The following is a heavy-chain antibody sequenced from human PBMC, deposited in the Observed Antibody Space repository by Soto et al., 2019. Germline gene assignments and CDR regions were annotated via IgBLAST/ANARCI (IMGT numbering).Heavy chain of an antibody. CDR3: ARGGNYYDSSGFDAFDI. CDR2: INPNSGGT. J-gene: IGHJ3*02. Sequence: GASVKVSCEACGYTFTGYYMHWVRQAPGQGLEWMGWINPNSGGTDYAQKFQGWVTMTRDTSISTAYMELSRLRSDDTAVYYCARGGNYYDSSGFDAFDIWGQGTMVTVSS. CDR1: GYTFTGYY. D-gene: IGHD3-22*01. V-gene: IGHV1-2*04.